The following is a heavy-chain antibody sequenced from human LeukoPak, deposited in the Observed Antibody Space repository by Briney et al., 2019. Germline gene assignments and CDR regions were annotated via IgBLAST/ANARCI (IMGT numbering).Heavy chain of an antibody. CDR1: GFSFSSYA. CDR2: TSWNSGNI. CDR3: AKGFSGYGVPFDY. J-gene: IGHJ4*02. Sequence: QPGGSLRLSCAASGFSFSSYAMSWVRQTPGKGLEWVSGTSWNSGNIGYADSVKGRFTISRDNAKKSLYLQMNSLRAEDTALYYCAKGFSGYGVPFDYWGQGTLVTVSS. D-gene: IGHD5-12*01. V-gene: IGHV3-9*01.